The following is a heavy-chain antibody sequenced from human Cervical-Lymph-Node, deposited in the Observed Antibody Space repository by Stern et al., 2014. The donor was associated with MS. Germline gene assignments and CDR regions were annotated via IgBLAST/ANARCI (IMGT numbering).Heavy chain of an antibody. V-gene: IGHV1-69*01. D-gene: IGHD6-19*01. J-gene: IGHJ4*02. CDR1: GGTFSSYA. CDR2: IIPIFGTA. Sequence: MQLVESRAGVKKPGSSVKVSCKASGGTFSSYAISWVRQAPGQGLEWIGGIIPIFGTANYAQKFQGRVTITADESTSTAYMELSSLRSEDTAVYYCASDAGYSSGRYYFDYWGQGTLVTVSS. CDR3: ASDAGYSSGRYYFDY.